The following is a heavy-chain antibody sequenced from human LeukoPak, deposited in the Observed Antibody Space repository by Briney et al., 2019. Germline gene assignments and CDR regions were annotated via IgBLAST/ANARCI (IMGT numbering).Heavy chain of an antibody. D-gene: IGHD3-10*01. CDR3: ARVPDYHGSGPYSVDY. J-gene: IGHJ4*02. CDR2: IYYSGST. Sequence: PSETLSLTCTVSGGSISSSTYYWGWIRQPPGRGLEWIWNIYYSGSTYYNPSLKSRVTISVDTSKNQFSLKLSSVTAADTAVYYCARVPDYHGSGPYSVDYWFLVTMVTVAS. V-gene: IGHV4-39*07. CDR1: GGSISSSTYY.